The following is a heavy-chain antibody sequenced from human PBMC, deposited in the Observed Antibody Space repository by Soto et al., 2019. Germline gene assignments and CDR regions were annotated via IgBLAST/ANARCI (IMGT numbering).Heavy chain of an antibody. V-gene: IGHV3-23*01. CDR2: ISGSGGST. Sequence: EVQLLESGGGLVQPGGSLRLSCAASGFTFSSYAMSWFRQAPGKGLEWVSAISGSGGSTYYADSVKGRFTISRDNSKNTLYLQMNSLRAEDTAVYYCARGGGIVLMVYAPNWFDPWGQGTLVTVSS. CDR1: GFTFSSYA. CDR3: ARGGGIVLMVYAPNWFDP. J-gene: IGHJ5*02. D-gene: IGHD2-8*01.